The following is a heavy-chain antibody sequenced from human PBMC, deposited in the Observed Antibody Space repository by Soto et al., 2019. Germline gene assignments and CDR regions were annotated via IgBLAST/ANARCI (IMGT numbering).Heavy chain of an antibody. Sequence: ASVKVSCKASGYTFTSYGISWVRQAPGQGLEWMGWISAYNGNTNYAQKLQGRVTMTTDTSTSTAYMELRSLRSDDTAVYYCARVGYSSGWYAPYYYYYYGMDVWGQGTTVTVSS. V-gene: IGHV1-18*01. CDR3: ARVGYSSGWYAPYYYYYYGMDV. CDR1: GYTFTSYG. D-gene: IGHD6-19*01. CDR2: ISAYNGNT. J-gene: IGHJ6*02.